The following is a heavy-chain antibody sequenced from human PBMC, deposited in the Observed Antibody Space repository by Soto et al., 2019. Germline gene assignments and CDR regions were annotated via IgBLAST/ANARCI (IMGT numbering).Heavy chain of an antibody. D-gene: IGHD3-3*01. CDR2: IYYSGST. J-gene: IGHJ6*03. CDR3: ARGYDFWSGQNDYYYMDV. CDR1: GGSISSYY. V-gene: IGHV4-59*08. Sequence: SETLSLTCTVSGGSISSYYWSWFRQPPGKGLEWIGYIYYSGSTNYNPSLKSRVTISVDTSKNQFSLKLSSVTAADTAVYYCARGYDFWSGQNDYYYMDVWGKGTTVTVSS.